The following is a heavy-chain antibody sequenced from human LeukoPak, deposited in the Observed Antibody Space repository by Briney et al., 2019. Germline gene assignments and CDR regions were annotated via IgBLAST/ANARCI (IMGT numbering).Heavy chain of an antibody. Sequence: SEALSLTCAVYGGSLSGYYWSWIRQPPGKGLEWIGYIYYSGSTNYNPSLKSRVTISVDTSKNQFSLKLSSVTAADTAVYYCARDRDNWNLFDYWGQGTLVTVSS. CDR1: GGSLSGYY. CDR3: ARDRDNWNLFDY. V-gene: IGHV4-59*01. CDR2: IYYSGST. D-gene: IGHD1-20*01. J-gene: IGHJ4*02.